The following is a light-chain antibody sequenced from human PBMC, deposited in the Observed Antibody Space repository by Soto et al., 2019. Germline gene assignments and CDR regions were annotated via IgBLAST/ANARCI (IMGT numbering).Light chain of an antibody. CDR2: EVN. V-gene: IGLV2-8*01. Sequence: QSALTQPPSASGSPGQSVAISCTGTSSDVGGYNYVSWYQQHPGKAPKLMIYEVNKRPSGVPDRFSGSKSGNTASLTVSGLQAEDEADYYCSSYASSSNVFGTGTKLTVL. CDR1: SSDVGGYNY. J-gene: IGLJ1*01. CDR3: SSYASSSNV.